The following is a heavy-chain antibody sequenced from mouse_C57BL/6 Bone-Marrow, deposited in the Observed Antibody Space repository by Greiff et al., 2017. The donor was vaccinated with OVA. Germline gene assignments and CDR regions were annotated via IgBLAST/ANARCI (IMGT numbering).Heavy chain of an antibody. Sequence: VQRVESGAELMKPGASVKLSCKATGYTFTGYWIEWVKQRPGHGLEWIGEILPGSGSTNYNEKFKGKATFTADKSSTTAYMQLSSLTTEDSAIYYCASWCLIPWFAYWGQGTLVTVSA. D-gene: IGHD1-1*02. J-gene: IGHJ3*01. CDR3: ASWCLIPWFAY. CDR2: ILPGSGST. CDR1: GYTFTGYW. V-gene: IGHV1-9*01.